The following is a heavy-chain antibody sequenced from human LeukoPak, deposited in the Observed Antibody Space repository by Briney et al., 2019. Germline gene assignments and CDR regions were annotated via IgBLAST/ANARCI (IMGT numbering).Heavy chain of an antibody. CDR3: ATTLTRDSSGSYGALDY. J-gene: IGHJ4*02. CDR1: GFTFSSYE. Sequence: GGSLRLSCAASGFTFSSYEMNWVRQAPGKGLEWVSSISDISDYIYYADSVKGRFTISRDNAKNSLYLQMNSLRVEDTAVYYCATTLTRDSSGSYGALDYWGQGTLVTVSS. CDR2: ISDISDYI. D-gene: IGHD6-25*01. V-gene: IGHV3-21*01.